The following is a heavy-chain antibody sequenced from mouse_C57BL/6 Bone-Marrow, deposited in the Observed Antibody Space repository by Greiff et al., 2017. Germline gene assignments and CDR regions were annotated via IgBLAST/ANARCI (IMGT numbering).Heavy chain of an antibody. D-gene: IGHD2-4*01. V-gene: IGHV1-72*01. CDR1: GYTFTSYW. J-gene: IGHJ1*03. CDR2: IDPNSGGT. Sequence: QVQLQQSRAELVKPGASVKLSCKASGYTFTSYWMHWVKQRPGRGLEWIGRIDPNSGGTKYNEKFKSKATLTVDKPSSTAYMQLSSLTSEDSAVYYCTLIYYDPYWYFDVWGTGTTVTVSS. CDR3: TLIYYDPYWYFDV.